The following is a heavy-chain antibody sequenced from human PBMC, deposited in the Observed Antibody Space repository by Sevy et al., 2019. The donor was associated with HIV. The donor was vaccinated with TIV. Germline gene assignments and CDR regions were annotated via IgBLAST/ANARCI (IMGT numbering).Heavy chain of an antibody. J-gene: IGHJ6*02. D-gene: IGHD2-8*01. CDR3: ARGRKTTQEWLEELDYYYGMDV. CDR1: GFTPSTYG. V-gene: IGHV3-30*02. CDR2: IRYDGSNK. Sequence: GGSLRLSCAASGFTPSTYGMHWVRQAPGKGLEWVAYIRYDGSNKYYGDSVRGRFTISRDNSKSTLYVQLNSLRAEDTAVYYCARGRKTTQEWLEELDYYYGMDVWGQGTSVTVSS.